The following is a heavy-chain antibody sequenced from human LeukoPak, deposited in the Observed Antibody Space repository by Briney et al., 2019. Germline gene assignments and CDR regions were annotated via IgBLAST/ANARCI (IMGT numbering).Heavy chain of an antibody. D-gene: IGHD2-2*01. V-gene: IGHV1-2*06. CDR2: INPNSGGT. Sequence: ASVKVSCKASGYTFTGYYMHWVRQAPGQGLEWMGRINPNSGGTNYAQKFQGRVTMTRDTSVSTAYMELSRLRSDDTAVYYCARGFRRTTCSSTSCYVRYNWFDPWGQGTLVTVSS. J-gene: IGHJ5*02. CDR3: ARGFRRTTCSSTSCYVRYNWFDP. CDR1: GYTFTGYY.